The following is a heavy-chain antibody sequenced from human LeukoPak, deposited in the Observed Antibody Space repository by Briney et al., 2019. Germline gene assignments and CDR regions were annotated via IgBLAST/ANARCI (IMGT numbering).Heavy chain of an antibody. D-gene: IGHD2-2*01. J-gene: IGHJ6*02. Sequence: PGGSLRLSCAASGFTFDDYAMHWVRQAPGKGLEWVSGISAGGGSTYYADSVKGRFTISRDESKSTLYLQINSLRVEDTAVYYCAKSRSTTSLRSTDVWGQGTTVTVSS. CDR3: AKSRSTTSLRSTDV. CDR2: ISAGGGST. V-gene: IGHV3-23*01. CDR1: GFTFDDYA.